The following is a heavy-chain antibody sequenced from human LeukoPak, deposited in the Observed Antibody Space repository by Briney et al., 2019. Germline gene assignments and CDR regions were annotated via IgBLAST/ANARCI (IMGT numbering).Heavy chain of an antibody. J-gene: IGHJ4*02. Sequence: GGSLRLSCAASGFPFAGYWMMWVRQAPGKGLEWVANIKQDGSDKYYVDSVKGRFTISRDNAKNSLYLQMNSLRAEDTAVYYWARDRGRGDYWGQGTLVTVSS. V-gene: IGHV3-7*05. CDR2: IKQDGSDK. D-gene: IGHD3-10*01. CDR3: ARDRGRGDY. CDR1: GFPFAGYW.